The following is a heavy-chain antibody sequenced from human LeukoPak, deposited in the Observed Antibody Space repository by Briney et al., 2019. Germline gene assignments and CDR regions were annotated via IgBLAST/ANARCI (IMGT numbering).Heavy chain of an antibody. CDR3: AGDPAAINFDY. CDR2: ISSSSSYI. D-gene: IGHD5-12*01. J-gene: IGHJ4*02. V-gene: IGHV3-21*01. CDR1: GFTFSSYS. Sequence: GGSLRLSCAASGFTFSSYSMNWVRQAPGKGLEWVSSISSSSSYIYYADSVKGRFTISRDNAKNSLYLQMNSLRAEDTAVYYCAGDPAAINFDYWGQGTLVTVSS.